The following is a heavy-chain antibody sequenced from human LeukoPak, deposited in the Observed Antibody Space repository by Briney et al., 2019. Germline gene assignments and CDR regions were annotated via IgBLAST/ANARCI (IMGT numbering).Heavy chain of an antibody. V-gene: IGHV4-30-4*08. CDR2: IYYSGST. CDR1: GGSISSGDYY. CDR3: ARDRAMIFGVVGRFDP. D-gene: IGHD3/OR15-3a*01. Sequence: SETLSLTCTVSGGSISSGDYYWSWIRQPPGKGLEWIGYIYYSGSTYYNPSLKSRVTISVDTSKNQFSLKLSSVTAADTAVYYCARDRAMIFGVVGRFDPWGQGTLVTVSS. J-gene: IGHJ5*02.